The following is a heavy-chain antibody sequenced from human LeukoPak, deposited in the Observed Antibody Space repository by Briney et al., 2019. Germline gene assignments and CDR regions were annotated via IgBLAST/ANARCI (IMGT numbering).Heavy chain of an antibody. CDR3: ANLGSAGCRRITSCSAYMDV. CDR2: IHPDGSVQ. J-gene: IGHJ6*03. Sequence: GGSLRLACVASGVAIRNSWMSWVRQAPGKGLEWVANIHPDGSVQNYVDSVKGRFTISRDNAKNSLYLQMNSLRDEDTALYYCANLGSAGCRRITSCSAYMDVWGKGTTVTVSS. V-gene: IGHV3-7*03. CDR1: GVAIRNSW. D-gene: IGHD2-2*01.